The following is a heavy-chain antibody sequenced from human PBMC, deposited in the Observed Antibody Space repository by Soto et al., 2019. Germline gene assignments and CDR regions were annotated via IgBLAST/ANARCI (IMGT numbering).Heavy chain of an antibody. Sequence: PSEALSLTCTVSCGSISSYYWSWIRQPPGKGLELIGYIYYSGSTNYNPSLKSRVTISVDTSKNQFSLKLSSVTAADTAVYYCARLGAQEIDPWGQGTLVTVSS. D-gene: IGHD3-16*01. CDR1: CGSISSYY. J-gene: IGHJ5*02. V-gene: IGHV4-59*08. CDR2: IYYSGST. CDR3: ARLGAQEIDP.